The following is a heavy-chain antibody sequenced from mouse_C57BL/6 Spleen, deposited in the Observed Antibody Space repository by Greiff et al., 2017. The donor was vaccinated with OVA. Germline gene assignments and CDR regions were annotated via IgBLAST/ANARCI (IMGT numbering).Heavy chain of an antibody. Sequence: VQLQESGAELARPGASVKLSCKASGYTFTSYGISWVKQRTGQGLEWIGEIYPRSGNTYYNEKFKGKATLTADKSSSTAYMELRSLTSEDSAVYFCGVLYYGYDNAMDYWGQGTSVTVSS. J-gene: IGHJ4*01. CDR1: GYTFTSYG. D-gene: IGHD2-2*01. V-gene: IGHV1-81*01. CDR2: IYPRSGNT. CDR3: GVLYYGYDNAMDY.